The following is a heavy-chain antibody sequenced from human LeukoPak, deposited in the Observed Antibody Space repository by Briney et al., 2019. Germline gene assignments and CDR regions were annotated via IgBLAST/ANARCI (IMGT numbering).Heavy chain of an antibody. D-gene: IGHD1-7*01. CDR2: INPNSGDT. J-gene: IGHJ4*02. Sequence: ASVTVSCKASGYTFTGYYMHWVRQAPGQGLEWMGWINPNSGDTNYAQKFQGRVTMTRDTSISTVYMELTRLRSNDTAVYYCARATIDWNYDYWGQGTLVTVSS. CDR1: GYTFTGYY. V-gene: IGHV1-2*02. CDR3: ARATIDWNYDY.